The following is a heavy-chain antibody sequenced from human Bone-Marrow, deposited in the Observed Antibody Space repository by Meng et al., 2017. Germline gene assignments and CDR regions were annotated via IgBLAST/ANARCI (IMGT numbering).Heavy chain of an antibody. CDR3: AKAIVIGELFRAPYYFDY. V-gene: IGHV3-23*01. CDR1: GFTFSSYA. CDR2: ISGSGDST. J-gene: IGHJ4*02. Sequence: GGPLRLSCAASGFTFSSYALSWVRQAPGKGLEWVSAISGSGDSTYYADSVKGRFTISKDNSKNTLYLQMNSLRAEDTAIYYCAKAIVIGELFRAPYYFDYWGQGKLVNGAS. D-gene: IGHD3-10*01.